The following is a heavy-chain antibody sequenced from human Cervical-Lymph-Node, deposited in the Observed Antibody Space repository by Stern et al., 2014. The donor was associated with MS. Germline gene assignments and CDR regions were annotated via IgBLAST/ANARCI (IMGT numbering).Heavy chain of an antibody. Sequence: QLVESGAEVKKPGPSVRVSCKASGGTFSSYAISWVRQAPGQGLEWMGGIIPMFGTANYAQKFQGRVTITADDSTTTAYMEVSSLRSEDTAVYYCASSVGELTPEAVWGQGTTVTVFS. J-gene: IGHJ6*02. V-gene: IGHV1-69*01. CDR3: ASSVGELTPEAV. CDR2: IIPMFGTA. D-gene: IGHD3-10*01. CDR1: GGTFSSYA.